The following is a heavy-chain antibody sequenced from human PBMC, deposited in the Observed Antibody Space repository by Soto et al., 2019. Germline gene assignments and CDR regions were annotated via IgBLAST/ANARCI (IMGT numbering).Heavy chain of an antibody. V-gene: IGHV4-34*01. CDR3: ARGGAIFGVVTRSIDY. Sequence: QVQLQQWGAGLLKPSETLSLTCAVYGGSFSGYYWSWIRQPPGKGLEWIGEINHSGSTNYNPSLKSRFTISVDTSKNQFSLKLSSVTAADTAVYYCARGGAIFGVVTRSIDYWGQGSLVTVSS. D-gene: IGHD3-3*01. J-gene: IGHJ4*02. CDR2: INHSGST. CDR1: GGSFSGYY.